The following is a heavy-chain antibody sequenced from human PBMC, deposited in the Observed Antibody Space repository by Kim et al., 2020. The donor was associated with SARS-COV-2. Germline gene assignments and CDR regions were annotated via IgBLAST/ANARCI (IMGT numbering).Heavy chain of an antibody. V-gene: IGHV4-61*01. D-gene: IGHD6-13*01. CDR1: GASVTTGPYY. CDR2: NNYSRSS. J-gene: IGHJ4*02. CDR3: AGIFIAAAGSPNY. Sequence: SETLSLTCIVYGASVTTGPYYWSCIRQPQGKGLEWIGNNNYSRSSNYNLSLKSRVTISVATKENQFSLNLSTATAADTAMYYCAGIFIAAAGSPNYWGQG.